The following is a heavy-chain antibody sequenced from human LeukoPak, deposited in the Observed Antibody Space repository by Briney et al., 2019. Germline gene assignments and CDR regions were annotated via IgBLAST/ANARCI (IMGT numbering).Heavy chain of an antibody. V-gene: IGHV4-39*07. CDR1: GGSISSSGYY. D-gene: IGHD3-10*02. CDR3: ARTLFGEIHIFDY. Sequence: SETLSLTCTVSGGSISSSGYYWGWIRQPPGKGLEWIGSIYYSGSTYYNPSLKSRVTISVDTSKNQFSLKLSSVTAADTAVYYCARTLFGEIHIFDYWGQGTLVIVSS. CDR2: IYYSGST. J-gene: IGHJ4*02.